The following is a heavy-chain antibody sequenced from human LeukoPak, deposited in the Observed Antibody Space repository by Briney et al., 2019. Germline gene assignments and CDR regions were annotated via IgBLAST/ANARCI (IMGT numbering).Heavy chain of an antibody. D-gene: IGHD1-14*01. Sequence: ASVKVSCKASGYTFTSYGISWVRQAPGQGLDWMGWISAYNGNTNYAQKLQGRVTMNTDTSTSTAYMELRSLRSDDTAVYYCASNRVAAAIYYYYGMDVWGQGTTVTVCS. CDR3: ASNRVAAAIYYYYGMDV. J-gene: IGHJ6*02. CDR1: GYTFTSYG. CDR2: ISAYNGNT. V-gene: IGHV1-18*01.